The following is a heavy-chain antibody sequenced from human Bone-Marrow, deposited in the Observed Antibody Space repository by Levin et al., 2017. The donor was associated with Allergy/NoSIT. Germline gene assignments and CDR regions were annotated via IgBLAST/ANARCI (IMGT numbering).Heavy chain of an antibody. CDR1: GGSISSYY. CDR3: ARGEIVAGWGY. J-gene: IGHJ4*02. Sequence: SQTLSLTCTVSGGSISSYYWSWIRQPPGKGLEWIGYIYYSGSTNYNPSLKSRVTISVDTSKNQFSLKLSSVTAADTAVYYCARGEIVAGWGYWGQGTLVTVSS. V-gene: IGHV4-59*01. D-gene: IGHD5-12*01. CDR2: IYYSGST.